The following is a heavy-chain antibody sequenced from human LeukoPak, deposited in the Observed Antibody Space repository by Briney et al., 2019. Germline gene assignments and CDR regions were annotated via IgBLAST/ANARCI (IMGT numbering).Heavy chain of an antibody. J-gene: IGHJ3*02. Sequence: QSGGSLRLSCAASGFTFSSYDTHWVRQATGKGLEWVSAIDTAGNTFYPGSVKGRFTISRENAKDSLYLQMNNVRAGDTALYFCARTSKVTSVMDIWGQGTMVTVSS. CDR2: IDTAGNT. D-gene: IGHD3-16*01. CDR1: GFTFSSYD. V-gene: IGHV3-13*04. CDR3: ARTSKVTSVMDI.